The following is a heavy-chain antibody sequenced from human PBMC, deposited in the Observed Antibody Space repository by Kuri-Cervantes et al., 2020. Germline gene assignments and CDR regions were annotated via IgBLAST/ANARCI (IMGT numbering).Heavy chain of an antibody. D-gene: IGHD3-22*01. CDR3: ATSSMIGENWFDP. V-gene: IGHV1-18*01. Sequence: ASVKVSCKASGYTFTSYGISWVRQAPGQGLEWMGWIGAYNGNTNYAQKLQGRVTMTTDTSTSTAYMELRSLRSDDTAVYYCATSSMIGENWFDPWGQGTLVTVSS. CDR2: IGAYNGNT. CDR1: GYTFTSYG. J-gene: IGHJ5*02.